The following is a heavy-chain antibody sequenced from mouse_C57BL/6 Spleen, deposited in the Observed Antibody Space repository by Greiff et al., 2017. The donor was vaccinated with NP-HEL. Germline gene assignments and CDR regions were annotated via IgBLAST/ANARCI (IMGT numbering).Heavy chain of an antibody. CDR1: GYTFTSYW. J-gene: IGHJ4*01. D-gene: IGHD2-1*01. Sequence: QVHVKQPGAELVMPGASVKLSCKASGYTFTSYWMHWVKQRPGQGLEWIGEIDPSDSYTNYNQKFKGKSTLTVDKSSSTAYMQLSSLTSEDSAVYYCARLGNPYAMDYWGQGTSVTVSS. CDR3: ARLGNPYAMDY. CDR2: IDPSDSYT. V-gene: IGHV1-69*01.